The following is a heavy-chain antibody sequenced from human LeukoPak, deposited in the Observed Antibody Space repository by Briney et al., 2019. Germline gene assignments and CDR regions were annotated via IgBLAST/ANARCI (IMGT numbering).Heavy chain of an antibody. J-gene: IGHJ5*02. Sequence: GGSLRLSCAGSGFTLRSYGMNWVRQAPGKGLEWISSISSGSTSKKYADSVKGRFAISRDNANNSLYLQMRSLRAEDTAVYYCASSGPAAWGQGTLVTVSS. D-gene: IGHD5-12*01. CDR1: GFTLRSYG. CDR3: ASSGPAA. V-gene: IGHV3-21*01. CDR2: ISSGSTSK.